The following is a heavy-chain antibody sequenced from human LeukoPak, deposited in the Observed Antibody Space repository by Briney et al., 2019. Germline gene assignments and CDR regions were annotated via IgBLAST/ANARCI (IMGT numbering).Heavy chain of an antibody. Sequence: GGSLRLSCAASGFTFSSYAMSWVRQAPGKGLEWVSAISGSGGSTYYADSVKGRFTISRDNSEDTLYLQMNSLRAEDTAVYYCTTGRWLGTFDYWGQGTLVTVSS. CDR1: GFTFSSYA. V-gene: IGHV3-23*01. D-gene: IGHD6-19*01. CDR3: TTGRWLGTFDY. CDR2: ISGSGGST. J-gene: IGHJ4*02.